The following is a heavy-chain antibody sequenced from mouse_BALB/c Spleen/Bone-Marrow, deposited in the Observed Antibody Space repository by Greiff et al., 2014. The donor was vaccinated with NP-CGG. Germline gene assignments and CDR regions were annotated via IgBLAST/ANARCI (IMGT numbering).Heavy chain of an antibody. CDR1: GYTFTEYI. Sequence: LVESGAELVKPGASVKLSCKASGYTFTEYIIHWVKQRSGQGLEWIGWFYPGSGRIKYNEKFKDKATLTADKSSSTVYMELSRVTLEDSAVYFCARHEDRLRAWFAYWGQGTLVTVSA. D-gene: IGHD3-2*02. J-gene: IGHJ3*01. CDR3: ARHEDRLRAWFAY. V-gene: IGHV1-62-2*01. CDR2: FYPGSGRI.